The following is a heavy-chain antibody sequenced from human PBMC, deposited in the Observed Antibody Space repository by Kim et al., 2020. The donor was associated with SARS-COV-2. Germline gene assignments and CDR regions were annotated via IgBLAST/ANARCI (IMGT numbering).Heavy chain of an antibody. V-gene: IGHV3-7*01. D-gene: IGHD1-26*01. CDR3: ARVIRWELLEEQDDY. CDR1: GFTFSSYW. Sequence: GGSLRLSCAASGFTFSSYWMSWVRQAPGKGLEWVANIKQDGSEKYYVDSVKGRFTISRDNAKNALYLQMNSLRAEDTAVYYCARVIRWELLEEQDDYWGQGTLVTVSS. J-gene: IGHJ4*02. CDR2: IKQDGSEK.